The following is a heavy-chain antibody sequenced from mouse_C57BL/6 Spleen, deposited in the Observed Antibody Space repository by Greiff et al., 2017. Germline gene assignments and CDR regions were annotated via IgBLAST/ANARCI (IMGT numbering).Heavy chain of an antibody. CDR3: ARDYDYQSPYFDY. D-gene: IGHD2-4*01. Sequence: LQESGAELARPGASVKLSCKASGYTFTSYGISWVKQRTGQGLEWIGEIYPRSGNTYYNEKFKGKATLTADKSSSTAYMELRSLTSEDSAVYFCARDYDYQSPYFDYWGQGTTLTVSS. CDR1: GYTFTSYG. J-gene: IGHJ2*01. CDR2: IYPRSGNT. V-gene: IGHV1-81*01.